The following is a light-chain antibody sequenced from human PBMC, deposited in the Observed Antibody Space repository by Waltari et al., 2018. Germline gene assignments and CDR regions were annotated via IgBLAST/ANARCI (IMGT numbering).Light chain of an antibody. CDR2: DAS. CDR1: QSVSSQ. Sequence: EIVLTQSPATLSLSPGEGATLSCRASQSVSSQLVWYQQKRGQAPRLVIYDASNRATGIPARFSGSGSETDFTLTISSLEPEDFAVYYCQQCNNSPPTFGQGTKVEIK. V-gene: IGKV3-11*01. CDR3: QQCNNSPPT. J-gene: IGKJ1*01.